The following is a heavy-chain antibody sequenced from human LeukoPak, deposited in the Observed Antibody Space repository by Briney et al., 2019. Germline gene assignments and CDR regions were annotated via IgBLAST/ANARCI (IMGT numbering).Heavy chain of an antibody. V-gene: IGHV4-4*07. CDR3: ARDTMTTIYYYYYMDV. CDR1: GGSISSYY. D-gene: IGHD4-17*01. CDR2: IYTSGST. Sequence: ASETLSLTCAVSGGSISSYYWSWIRQPAGKGLEWIGRIYTSGSTNYNPSLKSRVTMSVDTSKNQFSLKLSSVTAADTAVYYCARDTMTTIYYYYYMDVWGKGTTVTVSS. J-gene: IGHJ6*03.